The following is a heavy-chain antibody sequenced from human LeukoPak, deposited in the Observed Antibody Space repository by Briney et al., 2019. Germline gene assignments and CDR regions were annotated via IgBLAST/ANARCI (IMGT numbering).Heavy chain of an antibody. D-gene: IGHD2-21*02. Sequence: PSETLSLTCTVSGGSISSSSYYWSWIRQHPGKGLEWIGYIYYSGSTYYNPSLKSRVTISVDTSKNQFSLKLSSVTAADTAVYYCARDACGGDCFTDYWGQGTLVTVSS. V-gene: IGHV4-31*03. CDR1: GGSISSSSYY. CDR3: ARDACGGDCFTDY. CDR2: IYYSGST. J-gene: IGHJ4*02.